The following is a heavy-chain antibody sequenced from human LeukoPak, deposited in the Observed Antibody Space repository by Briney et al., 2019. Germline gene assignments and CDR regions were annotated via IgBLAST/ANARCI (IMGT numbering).Heavy chain of an antibody. CDR2: ISGSGGST. CDR1: GFTFSSYA. V-gene: IGHV3-23*01. Sequence: PGGSLRLSCAASGFTFSSYATSWVRQAPGKGLEWVSAISGSGGSTYYADSVKGRFTISRDNSKNTLYLQMNSLRAEDTAVYYCAKAPGQVVVIAILYYFDYWGQGTLVTVSS. CDR3: AKAPGQVVVIAILYYFDY. J-gene: IGHJ4*02. D-gene: IGHD2-21*01.